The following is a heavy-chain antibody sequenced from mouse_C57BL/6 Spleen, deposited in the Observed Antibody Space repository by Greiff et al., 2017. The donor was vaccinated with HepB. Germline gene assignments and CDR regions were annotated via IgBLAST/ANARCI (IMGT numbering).Heavy chain of an antibody. V-gene: IGHV5-9*01. CDR1: GFTFSSYT. CDR2: ISGGGGNT. Sequence: EVQGVESGGGLVKPGGSLKLSCAASGFTFSSYTMSWVRQTPEKRLEWVATISGGGGNTYYPDSVKGRFTISRDNAKNTLYLQMSSLRSEDTALYYCARQAYYGSSLDYWGQGTTLTVSS. D-gene: IGHD1-1*01. CDR3: ARQAYYGSSLDY. J-gene: IGHJ2*01.